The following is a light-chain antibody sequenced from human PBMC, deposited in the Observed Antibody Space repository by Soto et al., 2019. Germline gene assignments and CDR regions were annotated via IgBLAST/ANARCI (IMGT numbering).Light chain of an antibody. V-gene: IGKV1-33*01. J-gene: IGKJ4*01. CDR2: HAS. Sequence: DTQMTQSPSSLSASVGDRVTITCQASQGIAKYLHWYQQKPGKAPKLLIYHASNLQTGVPSRFSGSGSGTDCTFTISSLQPEDIATYYCQQSDNLPLTFGGGTKVEI. CDR3: QQSDNLPLT. CDR1: QGIAKY.